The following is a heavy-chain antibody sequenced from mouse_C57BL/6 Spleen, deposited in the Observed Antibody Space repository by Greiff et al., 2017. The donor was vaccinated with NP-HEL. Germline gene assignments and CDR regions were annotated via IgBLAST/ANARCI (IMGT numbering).Heavy chain of an antibody. CDR1: GYTFTSYW. Sequence: QVHVKQPGAELVKPGASVKLSCKASGYTFTSYWMQWVKQRPGQGLEWIGEIDPSDSYTNYNQKFKGKATLTVDTSSSTAYMQLSSLTSEDSAVYYCARDYGSRGAYWGQGTLVTVSA. CDR2: IDPSDSYT. J-gene: IGHJ3*01. D-gene: IGHD1-1*01. CDR3: ARDYGSRGAY. V-gene: IGHV1-50*01.